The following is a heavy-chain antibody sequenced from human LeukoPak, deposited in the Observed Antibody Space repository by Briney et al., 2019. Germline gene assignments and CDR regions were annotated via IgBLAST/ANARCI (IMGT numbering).Heavy chain of an antibody. J-gene: IGHJ6*03. D-gene: IGHD2-2*01. Sequence: PGGSLRLSCAASGFTFSNAWMSWVRQAPGKGLEWVGRIKSKTDGGTTDYAAPVKGRFTISRDDSKNTLYLQMNSLKTEDTAVYYCNLVPAAMDDYYYMDVWGKGTTVTVSS. V-gene: IGHV3-15*01. CDR3: NLVPAAMDDYYYMDV. CDR2: IKSKTDGGTT. CDR1: GFTFSNAW.